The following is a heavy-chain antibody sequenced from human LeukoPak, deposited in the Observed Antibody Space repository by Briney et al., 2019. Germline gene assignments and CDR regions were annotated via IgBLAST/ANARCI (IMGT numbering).Heavy chain of an antibody. CDR2: INHSGST. CDR1: GGSFSGYY. V-gene: IGHV4-34*01. J-gene: IGHJ6*02. CDR3: ARERMSGMDV. Sequence: PSETLSLTCAVYGGSFSGYYWSWIRQPPGKGLEWIGEINHSGSTNYNPSLKSRVTISVDTSKNQFSLKLGSVTAADTAVYYCARERMSGMDVWGQGTTVTVSS. D-gene: IGHD2-8*01.